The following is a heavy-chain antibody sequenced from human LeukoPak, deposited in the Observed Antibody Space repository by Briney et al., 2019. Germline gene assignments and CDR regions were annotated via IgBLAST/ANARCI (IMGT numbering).Heavy chain of an antibody. CDR1: GGSISSYY. V-gene: IGHV4-59*08. Sequence: PSETLSLTCTVSGGSISSYYWSWIRQPPGKGLEWIAYVYYSGVTSYNPSLKSRVAISIDTSKNQFSLNLSSVTAADTAVYYCATETGDLAFDIWGQGXMXTXSS. D-gene: IGHD7-27*01. CDR3: ATETGDLAFDI. J-gene: IGHJ3*02. CDR2: VYYSGVT.